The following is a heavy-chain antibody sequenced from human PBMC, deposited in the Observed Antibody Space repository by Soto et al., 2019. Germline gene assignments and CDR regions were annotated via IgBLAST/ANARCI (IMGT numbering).Heavy chain of an antibody. J-gene: IGHJ5*02. CDR2: IYYSGST. V-gene: IGHV4-59*01. D-gene: IGHD6-13*01. Sequence: SENLSLTCTVSGGSISSYYWSWIRQPPGKGLEWIGYIYYSGSTNYNPSLKSRVTISVDTSKNQFSLKLSSVTAADTAVYYCARVNAEIAAAGTGDWFDPWGQGTLVTVSS. CDR1: GGSISSYY. CDR3: ARVNAEIAAAGTGDWFDP.